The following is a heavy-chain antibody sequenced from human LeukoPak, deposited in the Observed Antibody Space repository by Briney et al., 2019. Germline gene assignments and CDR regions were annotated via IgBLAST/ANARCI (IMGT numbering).Heavy chain of an antibody. Sequence: PGGSLRLSCAASGFTFSDYYMSWIRQAPGKGLEWVSYISSNGSTIYYADSVRGRFTISRDNSQNTLFVQMNSLRAGDTAVYYCAKGVAHQSYYYYYYMDVWGKGTTVTVSS. J-gene: IGHJ6*03. CDR1: GFTFSDYY. V-gene: IGHV3-11*04. D-gene: IGHD2-15*01. CDR3: AKGVAHQSYYYYYYMDV. CDR2: ISSNGSTI.